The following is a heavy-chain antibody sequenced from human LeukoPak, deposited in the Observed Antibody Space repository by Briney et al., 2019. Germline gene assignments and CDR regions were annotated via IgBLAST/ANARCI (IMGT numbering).Heavy chain of an antibody. V-gene: IGHV3-30*02. Sequence: RGSLRLSCAPSGFIVSSNYMSWVRQAPGKGLEWVAFIRYDGSNKYYADSVKSRFTISRDNSKNTLYLQMNSLRAEDTAVYYCAKSPLVMGYYYMDVWGKGTTVTVSS. CDR3: AKSPLVMGYYYMDV. CDR1: GFIVSSNY. J-gene: IGHJ6*03. CDR2: IRYDGSNK. D-gene: IGHD2-15*01.